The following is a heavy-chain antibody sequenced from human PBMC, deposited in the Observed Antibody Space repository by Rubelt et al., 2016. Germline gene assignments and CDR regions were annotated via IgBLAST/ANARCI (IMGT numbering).Heavy chain of an antibody. Sequence: HWVRQAPGKGLEWVAVIWFDGSHEYYADSVKGRFTISRDNAKNSLYLQMNSLRAEDTAVYYCARDSLYDYVWGSYDYYYYYGMDVWGQGTTVTVSS. V-gene: IGHV3-33*01. CDR2: IWFDGSHE. J-gene: IGHJ6*02. CDR3: ARDSLYDYVWGSYDYYYYYGMDV. D-gene: IGHD3-16*01.